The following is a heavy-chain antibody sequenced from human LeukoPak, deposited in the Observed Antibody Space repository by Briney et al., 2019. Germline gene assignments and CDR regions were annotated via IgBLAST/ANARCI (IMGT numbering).Heavy chain of an antibody. CDR2: ISTYNGNT. J-gene: IGHJ6*03. CDR3: ARGPGGRRGYYPLEDSYYYYYMDV. CDR1: GYTFTNFG. V-gene: IGHV1-18*01. Sequence: ASVKVSCKASGYTFTNFGISWVRQAPGQGLEWMGWISTYNGNTNYAQKLQARVTMTTDTSTSTAYMELRSLRSDDTAVYYCARGPGGRRGYYPLEDSYYYYYMDVWGKGTTVTVSS. D-gene: IGHD3-22*01.